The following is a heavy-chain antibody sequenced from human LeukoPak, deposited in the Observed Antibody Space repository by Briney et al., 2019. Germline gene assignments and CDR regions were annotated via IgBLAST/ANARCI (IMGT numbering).Heavy chain of an antibody. CDR3: ARDNGWSADF. Sequence: GGSLRLSCAASGFTFSSYAMSWVRQAPGKGLEWVANIKQDGSAKPYVDSVKGRFTISRDNAKNSLFLQMNSLRVEDTAVYYCARDNGWSADFWGQGTLVTVSS. D-gene: IGHD2-15*01. CDR2: IKQDGSAK. CDR1: GFTFSSYA. V-gene: IGHV3-7*03. J-gene: IGHJ4*02.